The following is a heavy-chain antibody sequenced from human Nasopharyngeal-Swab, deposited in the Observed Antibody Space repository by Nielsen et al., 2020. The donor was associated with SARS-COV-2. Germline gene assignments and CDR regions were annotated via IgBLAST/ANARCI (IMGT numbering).Heavy chain of an antibody. CDR2: IIPSSGTA. D-gene: IGHD6-13*01. CDR3: AREEGYSSGWYFRY. Sequence: WVRQAPGQGLEWTGGIIPSSGTANYAQKFQGRVTITADESSSIVYMEVSGLRSEDSAVYYCAREEGYSSGWYFRYWGQGTRVTVSS. J-gene: IGHJ4*02. V-gene: IGHV1-69*01.